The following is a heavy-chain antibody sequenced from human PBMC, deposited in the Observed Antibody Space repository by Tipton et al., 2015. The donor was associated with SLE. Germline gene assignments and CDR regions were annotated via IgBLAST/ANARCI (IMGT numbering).Heavy chain of an antibody. CDR2: IYYSGST. D-gene: IGHD7-27*01. V-gene: IGHV4-59*01. J-gene: IGHJ4*02. CDR3: ARAVNWGLFDY. CDR1: GGSISSYY. Sequence: TLSLTCTVSGGSISSYYWSWIRQPPGEGLEWIGYIYYSGSTNYNPSLKSRVTISVDTSKNQFSLKLSSVTAADTAVYYCARAVNWGLFDYWGQGTLVTVSS.